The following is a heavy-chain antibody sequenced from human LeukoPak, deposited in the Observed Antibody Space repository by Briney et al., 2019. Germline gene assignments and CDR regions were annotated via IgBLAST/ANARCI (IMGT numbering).Heavy chain of an antibody. Sequence: ASVKVSCKASGYTFTGYYMHGVRQAPGQGREWMGWINPNSGGTNYAQKFQGRVTMTRDTSISTAYMELSRLRSDDTAAYYCARELEGYYYDLDYWGQGTLVTVSS. V-gene: IGHV1-2*02. J-gene: IGHJ4*02. D-gene: IGHD3-22*01. CDR1: GYTFTGYY. CDR2: INPNSGGT. CDR3: ARELEGYYYDLDY.